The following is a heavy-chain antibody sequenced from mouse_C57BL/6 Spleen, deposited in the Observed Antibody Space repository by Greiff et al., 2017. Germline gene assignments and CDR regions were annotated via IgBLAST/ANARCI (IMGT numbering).Heavy chain of an antibody. CDR1: GFTFSDYG. Sequence: DVKVEESGGGLVKPGGSLKLSCAASGFTFSDYGMHWVRQAPEKGLEWVAYISSGSSTIYYADTVKGRFTISRDNAKNTLFLQMTSLRSEDTAMYYCARYGSSLFAYWGQGTLVTVSA. J-gene: IGHJ3*01. V-gene: IGHV5-17*01. CDR3: ARYGSSLFAY. D-gene: IGHD1-1*01. CDR2: ISSGSSTI.